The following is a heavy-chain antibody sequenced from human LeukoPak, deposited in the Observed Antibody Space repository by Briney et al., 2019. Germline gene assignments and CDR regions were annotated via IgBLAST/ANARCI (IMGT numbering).Heavy chain of an antibody. CDR2: IDTYTGIP. Sequence: ASVKVSCKTSGYSFTTHGINWVRQAPGQGLEWMGWIDTYTGIPSYVQDFTGRFVFSVDTSISTAYAQIIGLLAEDTAVYYCARGARDGALDYWGQGTLVTVSS. J-gene: IGHJ4*02. CDR3: ARGARDGALDY. V-gene: IGHV7-4-1*02. CDR1: GYSFTTHG. D-gene: IGHD3-10*01.